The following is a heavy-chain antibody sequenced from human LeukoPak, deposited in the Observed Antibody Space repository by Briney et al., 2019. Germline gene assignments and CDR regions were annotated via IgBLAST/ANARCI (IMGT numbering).Heavy chain of an antibody. CDR1: GGTFSSYA. D-gene: IGHD3-10*01. V-gene: IGHV1-69*04. J-gene: IGHJ4*02. Sequence: SVKVSCKASGGTFSSYAISWVRRAPGQGLEWMGRIIPILGIANYAQKFQGRVTITADKSTSTAYMELSSLRSEDTAVYYCARDQVGGSGSFDYWGQGTLVTVSS. CDR3: ARDQVGGSGSFDY. CDR2: IIPILGIA.